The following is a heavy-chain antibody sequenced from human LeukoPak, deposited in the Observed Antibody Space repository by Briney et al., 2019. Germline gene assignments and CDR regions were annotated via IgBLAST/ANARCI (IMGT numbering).Heavy chain of an antibody. Sequence: SETLSLTCAVYGGSFSGYYWSWIRQPPGKGLEWIGHIFYSGSTTYNYNPSLKSRVTISLDTSKNQFSLKLSSVTAADTAVYYCARYFYGGYAGVDSWGQGTLVTVSS. CDR3: ARYFYGGYAGVDS. CDR2: IFYSGSTTY. V-gene: IGHV4-59*08. J-gene: IGHJ5*01. D-gene: IGHD4-23*01. CDR1: GGSFSGYY.